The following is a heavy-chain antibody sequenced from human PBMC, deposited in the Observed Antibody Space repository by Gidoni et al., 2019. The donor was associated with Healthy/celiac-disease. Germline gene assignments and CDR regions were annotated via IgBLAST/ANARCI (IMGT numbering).Heavy chain of an antibody. CDR2: IYYSGST. J-gene: IGHJ3*02. V-gene: IGHV4-39*01. CDR3: ARHARAGWFGELYTFDI. D-gene: IGHD3-10*01. CDR1: GGSISSSSYY. Sequence: QLQLQESGPGLVKPSETLSLTCTVSGGSISSSSYYWGWIRQPPGKGLEWIGSIYYSGSTYYNPSLKSRVTISVDTSKNQFSLKLSSVTAADTAVYYCARHARAGWFGELYTFDIWGQGTMVTVSS.